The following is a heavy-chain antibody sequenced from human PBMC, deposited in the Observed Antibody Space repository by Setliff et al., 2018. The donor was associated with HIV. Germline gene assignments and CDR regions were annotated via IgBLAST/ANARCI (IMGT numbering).Heavy chain of an antibody. Sequence: GESLKISCEASGFTVSSSYMAWVRQAPGKGLEWVSTIYSDGSTYYTDSVKGRFTISRDNSKNTLYLQMNSLRPEDSAVYYCAREVAADGTYFDYWGQGALVTVSS. D-gene: IGHD6-13*01. CDR3: AREVAADGTYFDY. CDR1: GFTVSSSY. V-gene: IGHV3-66*02. CDR2: IYSDGST. J-gene: IGHJ4*01.